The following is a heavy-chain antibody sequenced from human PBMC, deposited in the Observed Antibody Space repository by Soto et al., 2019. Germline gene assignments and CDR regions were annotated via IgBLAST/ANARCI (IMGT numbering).Heavy chain of an antibody. CDR2: VFHTGNT. D-gene: IGHD7-27*01. CDR1: GASMTRSVW. J-gene: IGHJ4*02. Sequence: PSETRSLTCTVSGASMTRSVWWTWVRQPPGKGLEWIGEVFHTGNTNYNPSLKSRVTMSVDKSTNEFSLKVTSVTAADTAIYYCASKAWVRFDYWGQGALVTVSS. CDR3: ASKAWVRFDY. V-gene: IGHV4-4*02.